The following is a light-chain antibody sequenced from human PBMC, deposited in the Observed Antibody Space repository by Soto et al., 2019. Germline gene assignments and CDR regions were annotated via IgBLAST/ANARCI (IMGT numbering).Light chain of an antibody. CDR3: QQYNKWPLT. CDR2: GIS. V-gene: IGKV3-15*01. Sequence: ELVMTQSPATLSVSPGETATLSCRSSQSLTTYLAWYQQKPDQAPRLLIYGISTRATDVPARFSGSGSGTEFTLTISGLQSEDSAVYYCQQYNKWPLTFGGGTKVDIK. J-gene: IGKJ4*01. CDR1: QSLTTY.